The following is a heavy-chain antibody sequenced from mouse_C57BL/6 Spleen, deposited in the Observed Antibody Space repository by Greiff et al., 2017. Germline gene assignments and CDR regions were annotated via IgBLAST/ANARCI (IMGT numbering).Heavy chain of an antibody. CDR3: VRQTGTDYYARDY. CDR2: IRSKSNNYAT. CDR1: GFSFNTYA. D-gene: IGHD4-1*01. Sequence: EVQLVESGGGLVQPKGSLKLSCAASGFSFNTYAMNWVRQAPGKGLEWVARIRSKSNNYATYYADSVKDRFTISRDDSESMLYLQMNNLKTEDTAMYYCVRQTGTDYYARDYWGQGTSVTVSS. J-gene: IGHJ4*01. V-gene: IGHV10-1*01.